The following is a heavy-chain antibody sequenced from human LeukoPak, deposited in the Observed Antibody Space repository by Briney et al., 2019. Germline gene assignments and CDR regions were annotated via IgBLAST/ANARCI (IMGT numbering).Heavy chain of an antibody. Sequence: SGTLSLTCTVSGGSISSYYWSWIRQPPGKGLEWIGYIYYSGSTNYNPSLKSRVTISVDTSKNQFSLKLSSVTAADTAVYYCARTGTTYDEFDYWGQGTLVTVSS. CDR1: GGSISSYY. V-gene: IGHV4-59*01. J-gene: IGHJ4*02. CDR2: IYYSGST. D-gene: IGHD1-7*01. CDR3: ARTGTTYDEFDY.